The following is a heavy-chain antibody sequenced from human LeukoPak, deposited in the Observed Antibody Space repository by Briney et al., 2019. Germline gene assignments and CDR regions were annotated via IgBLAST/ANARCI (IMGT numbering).Heavy chain of an antibody. D-gene: IGHD2-15*01. V-gene: IGHV3-30-3*01. CDR2: ISYDGSNK. Sequence: GGSLRLSCAASGFTFSSYAMHWVRQAPGKGLEWVAVISYDGSNKYYADSVKGRFTISRDNSKNTLYLQMNSLRAEDTAVYYCARAQGCSGGSCPPTVFYYYGMDVWGQGTTVTVSS. CDR3: ARAQGCSGGSCPPTVFYYYGMDV. CDR1: GFTFSSYA. J-gene: IGHJ6*02.